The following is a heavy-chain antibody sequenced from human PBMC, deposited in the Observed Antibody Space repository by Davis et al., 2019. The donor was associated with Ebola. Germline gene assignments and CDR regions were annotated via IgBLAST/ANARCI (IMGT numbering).Heavy chain of an antibody. CDR3: ARPIYDSGTYYGETSYYYGMDA. CDR1: GFNFSSYG. J-gene: IGHJ6*04. V-gene: IGHV3-33*01. Sequence: PGGSLRLSCAASGFNFSSYGMHWVRLAPGKGLEWVAVIWVDGSKKYYADSVKGRFTISRDNSKKTLFLQMNSLRVEDSAVYYCARPIYDSGTYYGETSYYYGMDARGKGTTVTVSS. CDR2: IWVDGSKK. D-gene: IGHD3-10*01.